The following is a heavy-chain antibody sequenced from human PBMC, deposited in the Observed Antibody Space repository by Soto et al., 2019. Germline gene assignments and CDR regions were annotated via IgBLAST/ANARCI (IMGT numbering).Heavy chain of an antibody. CDR2: INAGKGNT. D-gene: IGHD2-15*01. CDR3: ARDGTTVVVAAHSVHSYYRMDV. Sequence: ASVKVSCKASGYTFTSYAMHWVRQAPGQRLEWMGWINAGKGNTKYSQKFQGRVTITRDTSASTAYMELSSLRSEDTAVYYCARDGTTVVVAAHSVHSYYRMDVPGQGTTVTVSS. CDR1: GYTFTSYA. V-gene: IGHV1-3*01. J-gene: IGHJ6*02.